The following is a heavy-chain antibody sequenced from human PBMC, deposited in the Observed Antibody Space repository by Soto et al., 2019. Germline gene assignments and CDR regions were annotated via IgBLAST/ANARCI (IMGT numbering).Heavy chain of an antibody. CDR3: ARVGGSHDYGDYGFDYYYYMDV. J-gene: IGHJ6*03. V-gene: IGHV3-21*01. CDR1: GFTFKNFA. Sequence: ETLSLSCVASGFTFKNFAMTWVRQAPGKGLEWVSSISSSSSYRYYADSVQGRFTISRDNAKNSLYLQMNSLRAEDTAVYYCARVGGSHDYGDYGFDYYYYMDVWGKGTTVTVSS. D-gene: IGHD4-17*01. CDR2: ISSSSSYR.